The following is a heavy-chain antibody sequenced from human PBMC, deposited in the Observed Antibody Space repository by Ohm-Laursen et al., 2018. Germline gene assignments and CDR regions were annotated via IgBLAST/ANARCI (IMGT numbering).Heavy chain of an antibody. D-gene: IGHD6-6*01. CDR2: IYYSGST. CDR1: GYSVSSGSYY. J-gene: IGHJ4*02. Sequence: SETLSLTCAVSGYSVSSGSYYWSWIRQPPGKGLEWIGYIYYSGSTNYNPSLKSRVTISVDTSKNQFSLKLSSVTAADTAVYYCARGLEYSSSSPFDYWGQGTLVTVSS. V-gene: IGHV4-61*01. CDR3: ARGLEYSSSSPFDY.